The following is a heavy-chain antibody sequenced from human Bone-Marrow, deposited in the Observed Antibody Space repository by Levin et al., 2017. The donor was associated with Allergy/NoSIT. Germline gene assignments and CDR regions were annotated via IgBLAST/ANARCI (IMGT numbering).Heavy chain of an antibody. CDR1: GFTFSSYW. Sequence: GESLKISCAASGFTFSSYWMHWVRQAPGKVLVWVSRINSDGSSTSYADSVKGRFTISRDNAKNTLYLQMNSLRAEDTAVYYCARDRDPGLGYCSGGSCWEGNWFDPWGQGTLVTVSS. D-gene: IGHD2-15*01. CDR2: INSDGSST. V-gene: IGHV3-74*01. CDR3: ARDRDPGLGYCSGGSCWEGNWFDP. J-gene: IGHJ5*02.